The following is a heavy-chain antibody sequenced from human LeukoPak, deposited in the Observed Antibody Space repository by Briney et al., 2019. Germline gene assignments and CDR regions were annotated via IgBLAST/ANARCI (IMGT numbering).Heavy chain of an antibody. CDR2: ISAXGTNT. D-gene: IGHD2-21*02. V-gene: IGHV3-64D*08. CDR3: VSDLTYCAGNCGD. J-gene: IGHJ4*02. Sequence: GGSLRLSCXASGFTFSXXXXXXXXQAXXXXXXXXSAISAXGTNTHYXXXXXXXXTXSRDNSKNTLYLRMRSLRPDDTAFYYCVSDLTYCAGNCGDWGQGTLVTVSS. CDR1: GFTFSXXX.